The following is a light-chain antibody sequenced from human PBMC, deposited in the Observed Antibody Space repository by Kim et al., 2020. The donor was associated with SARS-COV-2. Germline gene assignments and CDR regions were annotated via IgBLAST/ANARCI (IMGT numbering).Light chain of an antibody. V-gene: IGKV3-11*01. J-gene: IGKJ4*01. Sequence: EIVLTQSPATLSLSPGERATLSCRASQSVSRHLVWYQQKPGQAPRLLIFDASNRATGIPARFSGSGSGTDFTLTISSLDPEDFAVYYCQHRSSWPLTFGGGTKVDIK. CDR1: QSVSRH. CDR3: QHRSSWPLT. CDR2: DAS.